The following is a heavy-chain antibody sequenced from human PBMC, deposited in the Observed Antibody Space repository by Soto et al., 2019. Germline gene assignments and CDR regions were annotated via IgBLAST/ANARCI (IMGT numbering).Heavy chain of an antibody. CDR1: GFTVSSNY. D-gene: IGHD6-19*01. J-gene: IGHJ4*02. V-gene: IGHV3-53*01. Sequence: EVQLVESGGGLIQPGGSLRLSCAASGFTVSSNYVSWVRQAPGKGLEWVPITYPGGSTYYADSVKGRFSISRDSSKNTLYLQVHSRRAGDTAGYYCARETRSSIAWRLFDYWGQGNLVTVSS. CDR3: ARETRSSIAWRLFDY. CDR2: TYPGGST.